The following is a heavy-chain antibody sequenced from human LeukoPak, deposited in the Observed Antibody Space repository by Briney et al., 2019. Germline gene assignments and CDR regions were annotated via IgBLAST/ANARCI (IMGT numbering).Heavy chain of an antibody. D-gene: IGHD3-10*01. J-gene: IGHJ6*02. CDR3: ARARVGVRGVIPPGYYYGMDV. CDR2: INHSGST. V-gene: IGHV4-34*01. CDR1: GGSFSGYY. Sequence: SETLSLTCAVYGGSFSGYYWSWIRQPPGKGLEWIGEINHSGSTNYNPSLKSRVTISVDTSKNQFSLKLSSVTDADTAVYYCARARVGVRGVIPPGYYYGMDVWGQGTTVTVSS.